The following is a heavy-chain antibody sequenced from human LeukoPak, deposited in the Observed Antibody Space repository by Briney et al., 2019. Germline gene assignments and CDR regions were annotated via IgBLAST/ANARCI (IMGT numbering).Heavy chain of an antibody. D-gene: IGHD6-19*01. CDR1: GLSFSGDY. CDR3: ARGTLYSGWSYYFDY. V-gene: IGHV4-34*01. J-gene: IGHJ4*02. CDR2: VYYSGTT. Sequence: SETLSLTCALYGLSFSGDYWGSLRQPPGKALEWNGRVYYSGTTSYNPSLKGRVTISVDMSKNHFSLILSSVTAADTAMYYCARGTLYSGWSYYFDYWGQGSQVTVSS.